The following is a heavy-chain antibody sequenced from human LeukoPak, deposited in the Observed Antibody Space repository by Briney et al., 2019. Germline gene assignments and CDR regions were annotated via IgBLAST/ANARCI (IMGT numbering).Heavy chain of an antibody. Sequence: SETLSLTCAVYGGSFSGYYWSWIRQPPGKGLEWIGEINHSGSTNYNPSLKSRVTISVDTSKNQFSLKLSSVTAADTAVYYCASGAYSYYYMDVWGKGTTVTISS. CDR2: INHSGST. D-gene: IGHD1-26*01. V-gene: IGHV4-34*01. CDR3: ASGAYSYYYMDV. CDR1: GGSFSGYY. J-gene: IGHJ6*03.